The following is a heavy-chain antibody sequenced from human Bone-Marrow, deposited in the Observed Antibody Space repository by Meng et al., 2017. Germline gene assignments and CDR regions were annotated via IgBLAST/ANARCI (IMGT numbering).Heavy chain of an antibody. CDR2: IKQDGSEQ. J-gene: IGHJ4*02. CDR1: GFTFSSHW. D-gene: IGHD3-10*01. Sequence: GGSLRLSCAASGFTFSSHWMNWVRQAPGKGLEWVANIKQDGSEQYYVDSVKGRFTISRDNAKNSLYLQMSSLRAGDTAVYYCARDFFFSPWFGESTWSFDYWGQGTVVTVSS. CDR3: ARDFFFSPWFGESTWSFDY. V-gene: IGHV3-7*01.